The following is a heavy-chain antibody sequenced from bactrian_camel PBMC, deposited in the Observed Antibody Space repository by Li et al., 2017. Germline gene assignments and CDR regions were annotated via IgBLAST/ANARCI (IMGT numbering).Heavy chain of an antibody. CDR2: IDSDGRT. CDR3: AAADAAGDCGSPSEYQY. V-gene: IGHV3S53*01. J-gene: IGHJ4*01. CDR1: GYSDPSNC. D-gene: IGHD4*01. Sequence: HVQLVESGGGSVQPGGSLRLSCAASGYSDPSNCLGRFRQAPGKEREEVATIDSDGRTSYADSVKGRFTISEDSATNTRYLQMNSLKPEDTAMYYCAAADAAGDCGSPSEYQYWGQGTQVTVS.